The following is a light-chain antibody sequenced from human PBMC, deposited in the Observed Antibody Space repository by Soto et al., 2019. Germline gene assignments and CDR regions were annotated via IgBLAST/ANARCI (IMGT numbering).Light chain of an antibody. Sequence: DIQMAQSPSSVSASVGYRVTTTCRASQSISSYLNWYQQKPGKAPKLLIYAASSLQSGVPSRFSGSGSGTDFTLTISSLQPEDFATYYCQQSYSNPWTFGQGTKV. CDR1: QSISSY. J-gene: IGKJ1*01. V-gene: IGKV1-39*01. CDR2: AAS. CDR3: QQSYSNPWT.